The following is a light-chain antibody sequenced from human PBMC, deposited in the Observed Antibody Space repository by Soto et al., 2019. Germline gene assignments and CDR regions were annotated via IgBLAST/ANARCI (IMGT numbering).Light chain of an antibody. CDR2: EGS. Sequence: DTQMKLSTSTLSDSFEDSVIITCRASQNIKNWLAWYQQRPGQAPKLLISEGSSLESGVPSTFSGTASGTEFTLTISSLQPDDFATYYCQQYNSCPWTFGQGTKVDI. V-gene: IGKV1-5*01. CDR3: QQYNSCPWT. J-gene: IGKJ1*01. CDR1: QNIKNW.